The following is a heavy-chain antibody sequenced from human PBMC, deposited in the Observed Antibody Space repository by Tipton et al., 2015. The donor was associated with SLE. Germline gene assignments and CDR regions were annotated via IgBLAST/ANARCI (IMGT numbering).Heavy chain of an antibody. CDR3: ARGTSGLFDY. CDR1: GGSISSSSYY. J-gene: IGHJ4*02. Sequence: TLSLTCTVSGGSISSSSYYWGWIRQPPGKGLEWIGSIHYSGSTHYNPSLKSRVTISVDTSKNQFSLKLSAVTAADTAVYYCARGTSGLFDYWGQGNLVTVSS. D-gene: IGHD3-10*01. V-gene: IGHV4-39*07. CDR2: IHYSGST.